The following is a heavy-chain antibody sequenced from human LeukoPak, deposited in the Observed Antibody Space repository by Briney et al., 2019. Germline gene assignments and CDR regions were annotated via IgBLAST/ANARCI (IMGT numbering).Heavy chain of an antibody. CDR1: GFTFSSYA. CDR3: ARDATLQLGDFDY. J-gene: IGHJ4*02. CDR2: ISYDGSNK. D-gene: IGHD6-13*01. V-gene: IGHV3-30*04. Sequence: GGSLRLSCAASGFTFSSYAMHWVRQAPGKGLECVAVISYDGSNKYYADSVKGRFTISRDNSKNTLYLQMNSLRAEDTAVYYCARDATLQLGDFDYWGQGTLVTVSS.